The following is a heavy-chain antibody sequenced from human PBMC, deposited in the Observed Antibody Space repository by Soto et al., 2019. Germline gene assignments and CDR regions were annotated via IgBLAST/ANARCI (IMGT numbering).Heavy chain of an antibody. CDR3: ARDRSVVVVPAATYYYGMDV. V-gene: IGHV1-18*01. Sequence: QVQLVQSGAEVKKPEASVKVSCKASGYTFTSYGISWVRQAPGQGLEWMGWISAYNGNTNYAQKLQGRVTMTTDTSTSTAYMELRSLRSDDTAVYYCARDRSVVVVPAATYYYGMDVWGQGTTVTVSS. CDR1: GYTFTSYG. CDR2: ISAYNGNT. D-gene: IGHD2-2*01. J-gene: IGHJ6*02.